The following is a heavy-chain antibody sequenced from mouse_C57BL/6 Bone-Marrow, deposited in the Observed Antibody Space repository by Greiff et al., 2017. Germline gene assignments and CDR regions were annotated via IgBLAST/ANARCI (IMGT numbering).Heavy chain of an antibody. Sequence: EVKLMESGPGMVKPSPSLSLTCTVTGYSITSGYDWHWIRHFPGNKLEWLGYICYSGSTNYNPSLKSQISITHDTSKNHFFLKLNSLTTEDTATYYWARDYGSSDRYFDVGGTGTAVTVSS. D-gene: IGHD1-1*01. CDR3: ARDYGSSDRYFDV. CDR2: ICYSGST. J-gene: IGHJ1*03. CDR1: GYSITSGYD. V-gene: IGHV3-1*01.